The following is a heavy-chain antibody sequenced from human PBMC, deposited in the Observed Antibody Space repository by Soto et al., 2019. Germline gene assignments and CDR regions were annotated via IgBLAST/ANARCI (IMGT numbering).Heavy chain of an antibody. CDR3: ARGVYGGNSGSLHYYGMDV. V-gene: IGHV4-34*01. CDR2: INHSGST. J-gene: IGHJ6*02. D-gene: IGHD4-17*01. CDR1: GGSFSGYY. Sequence: SETLSLTCAVYGGSFSGYYWSWIRQPPGKGLEWIGEINHSGSTNYNPSLKSRVTISVDTSKNQFSLKLSSVTAADTAVYYCARGVYGGNSGSLHYYGMDVWGQGTTVTVSS.